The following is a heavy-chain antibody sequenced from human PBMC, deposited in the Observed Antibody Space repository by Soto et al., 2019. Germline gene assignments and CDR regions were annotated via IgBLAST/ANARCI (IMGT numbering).Heavy chain of an antibody. J-gene: IGHJ4*02. CDR1: GFTFSSYG. CDR3: ARELVRGAFDY. Sequence: GGSLRLPCAASGFTFSSYGMHWVRQAPGKGLEWVAVIWYDGSNKYYADSVKGRFTISRDNSKNTLYLQMNSLRAEDTAVYYCARELVRGAFDYWGQGTLVTVSS. D-gene: IGHD3-10*01. V-gene: IGHV3-33*01. CDR2: IWYDGSNK.